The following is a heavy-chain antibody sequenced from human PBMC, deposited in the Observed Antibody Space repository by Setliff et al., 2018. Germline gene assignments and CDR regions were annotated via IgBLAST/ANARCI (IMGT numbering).Heavy chain of an antibody. CDR3: ARFGGSCSSSNCYASDL. CDR2: ISTYSGNT. Sequence: ASVKVSCKASGYIFTTYGLNWVRQAPGQGLEWMGMISTYSGNTTYAQKFQGRVTMTTDTSTATGYMELRSLRSADTAVYFCARFGGSCSSSNCYASDLWGQGTMVTVSS. J-gene: IGHJ3*01. V-gene: IGHV1-18*01. D-gene: IGHD2-2*01. CDR1: GYIFTTYG.